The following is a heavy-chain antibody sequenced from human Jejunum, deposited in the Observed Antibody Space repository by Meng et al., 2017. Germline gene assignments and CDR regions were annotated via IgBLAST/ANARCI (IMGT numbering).Heavy chain of an antibody. V-gene: IGHV7-4-1*02. J-gene: IGHJ4*02. CDR3: AREASAGY. CDR1: GYTFTSYG. D-gene: IGHD1-26*01. CDR2: INSNTGNP. Sequence: QVQLVQSGFELKKPGAPVKVSCTASGYTFTSYGMNWVRQAPGQGVEWMGWINSNTGNPTYAQGFIGRFVFSLDTSVSTEYLQISSLKAEDIAMYYCAREASAGYWGQGTLVTVSS.